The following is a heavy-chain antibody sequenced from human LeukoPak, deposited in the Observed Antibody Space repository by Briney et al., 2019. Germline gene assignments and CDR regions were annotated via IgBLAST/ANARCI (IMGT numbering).Heavy chain of an antibody. CDR2: IYSGGST. D-gene: IGHD3-3*01. CDR3: ARDRSGDDDFWSGYYTNYFDP. V-gene: IGHV3-66*01. Sequence: PGGSLRLSCAASEFSVGSNYMTWVRQAPGKGLEWVSLIYSGGSTYYADSVKGRFTISRDNSKNTLYLQMNSLRVEDTAVYYCARDRSGDDDFWSGYYTNYFDPWGQGTLVTVSS. CDR1: EFSVGSNY. J-gene: IGHJ5*02.